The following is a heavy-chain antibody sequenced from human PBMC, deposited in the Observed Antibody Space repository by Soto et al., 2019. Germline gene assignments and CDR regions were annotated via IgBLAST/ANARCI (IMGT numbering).Heavy chain of an antibody. J-gene: IGHJ4*02. CDR1: GFTFSHYW. CDR2: VDQDGGYT. V-gene: IGHV3-7*01. D-gene: IGHD3-3*02. CDR3: ARTIFIRYFDN. Sequence: GGSRRLSCGASGFTFSHYWRRWVRQVPGKGLEWVAFVDQDGGYTHYADSVKGRFTLSRDNAKSSVFLEIKSMRVDDTAMYLCARTIFIRYFDNWGQGTQVTVSS.